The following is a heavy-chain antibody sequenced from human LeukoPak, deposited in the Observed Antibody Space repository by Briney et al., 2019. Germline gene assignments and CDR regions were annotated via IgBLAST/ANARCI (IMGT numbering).Heavy chain of an antibody. Sequence: SETLSLTCTVSGGSISRYYWSWIRQPPGKGLEWIGYISYSGSTNYNPSLKSRVTISVDTSKNQFSLELSSVTAADTAVYYCVSGTNMGSWFDPWGQGTLVTVSS. CDR2: ISYSGST. J-gene: IGHJ5*02. V-gene: IGHV4-59*01. CDR3: VSGTNMGSWFDP. D-gene: IGHD2-8*01. CDR1: GGSISRYY.